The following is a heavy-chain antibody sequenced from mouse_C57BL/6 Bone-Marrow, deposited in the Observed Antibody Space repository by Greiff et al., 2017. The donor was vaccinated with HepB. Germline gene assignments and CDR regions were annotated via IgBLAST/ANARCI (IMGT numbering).Heavy chain of an antibody. Sequence: EVKLVESGGDLVKPGGSLKLSCAASGFTFSSYGMSWVRQTPDKRLEWVATISSGGSYTYYPDSVKGRFTISRDNAKNTLYLQMSSLKSEDTAMYYCARHAPITTVPWFAYWGQGTLVTVSA. J-gene: IGHJ3*01. CDR3: ARHAPITTVPWFAY. V-gene: IGHV5-6*02. D-gene: IGHD1-1*01. CDR1: GFTFSSYG. CDR2: ISSGGSYT.